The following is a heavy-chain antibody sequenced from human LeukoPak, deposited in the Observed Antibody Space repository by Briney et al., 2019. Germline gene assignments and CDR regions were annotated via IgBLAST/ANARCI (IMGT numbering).Heavy chain of an antibody. Sequence: SQTLSLTCTVSGGSISSGGYYWSWIRQHPGKGLEWIGYIYYSGSTYYNPSLKSRVTISVDTSKNQFSLKLSSVTAAATAVYYCARGGSGSPCFDYWGQGTLVTVSS. D-gene: IGHD3-10*01. CDR3: ARGGSGSPCFDY. V-gene: IGHV4-31*03. CDR1: GGSISSGGYY. CDR2: IYYSGST. J-gene: IGHJ4*02.